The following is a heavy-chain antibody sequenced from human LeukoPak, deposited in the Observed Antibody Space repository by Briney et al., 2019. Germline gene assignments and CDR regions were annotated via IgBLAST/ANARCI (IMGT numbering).Heavy chain of an antibody. CDR1: GFTFDDYA. CDR3: AKDSAIFGVVIGYFDY. J-gene: IGHJ4*02. V-gene: IGHV3-43D*03. CDR2: ISWDGGST. Sequence: GGSLRLSCAASGFTFDDYAMHWVRQAPGKGLEWVSLISWDGGSTYYADSVKGRFTISRDNSKNSLYLQMNSLRAEDTALYYCAKDSAIFGVVIGYFDYWGQGTLVTVSS. D-gene: IGHD3-3*01.